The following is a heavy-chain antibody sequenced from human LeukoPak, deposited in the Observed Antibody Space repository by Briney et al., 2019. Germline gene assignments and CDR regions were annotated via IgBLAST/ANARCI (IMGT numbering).Heavy chain of an antibody. V-gene: IGHV3-15*01. Sequence: GGSLRLSCAASGFSFTNAWMSWVRQAPGKGLEWVGRIKSKTDGGTTDYAAPVKGRFTISRDDSKNTLYLQMNSLKTEDTAVYYCTTDLGLTTVTTDGMDVWGQGTTVTVSS. J-gene: IGHJ6*02. CDR2: IKSKTDGGTT. CDR3: TTDLGLTTVTTDGMDV. D-gene: IGHD4-17*01. CDR1: GFSFTNAW.